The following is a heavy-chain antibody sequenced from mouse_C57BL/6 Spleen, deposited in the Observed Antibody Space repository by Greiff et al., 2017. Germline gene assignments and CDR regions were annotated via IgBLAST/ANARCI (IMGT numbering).Heavy chain of an antibody. J-gene: IGHJ3*01. CDR1: GFTFSSYT. Sequence: EVKLVESGGGLVKPGGSLKLSCAASGFTFSSYTMSWVRQTPEKRLEWVATISGGGGNTYYPDSVKGRFTISRDNAKNTLYLQMSSLRSEDTALYYCARPYGNYVGWFAYWGQGTLVTVSA. CDR3: ARPYGNYVGWFAY. D-gene: IGHD2-1*01. CDR2: ISGGGGNT. V-gene: IGHV5-9*01.